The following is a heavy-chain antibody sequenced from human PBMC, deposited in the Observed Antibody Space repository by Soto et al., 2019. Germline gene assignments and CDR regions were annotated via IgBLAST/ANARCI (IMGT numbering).Heavy chain of an antibody. CDR2: INESGST. J-gene: IGHJ4*02. D-gene: IGHD1-1*01. CDR3: ARGSGIVALPGELEDVNYDY. CDR1: GQSFSGHS. V-gene: IGHV4-34*01. Sequence: QVQLQQWGAGLVKPSETLSLSCAVYGQSFSGHSWAWIRQPPGKGLERIGEINESGSTYYNPSLKNQATISTDTSKNQLSLRLISVSAADTAAYFCARGSGIVALPGELEDVNYDYWGQGTLVNVSS.